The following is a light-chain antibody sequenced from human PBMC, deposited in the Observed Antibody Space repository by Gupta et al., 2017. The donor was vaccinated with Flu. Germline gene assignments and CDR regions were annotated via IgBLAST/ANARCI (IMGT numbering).Light chain of an antibody. CDR1: QSISSY. CDR3: QQSYSTPSS. V-gene: IGKV1-39*01. J-gene: IGKJ2*04. Sequence: DIQMTQSPSSLSASVGDRVTISCRASQSISSYLNWYQQKPGKAPKLLIYAASSLKSGVPSRFSGSGSGTDFTLTSSSLQPEDFATYYCQQSYSTPSSFGQGTKLEIK. CDR2: AAS.